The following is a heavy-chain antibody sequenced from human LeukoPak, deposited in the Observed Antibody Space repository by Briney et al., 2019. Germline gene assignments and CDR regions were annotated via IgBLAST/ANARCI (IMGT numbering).Heavy chain of an antibody. CDR3: AKDSQKTISRNNWFDP. CDR1: GFTFSSYG. V-gene: IGHV3-30*18. Sequence: PGGSLRLSCAASGFTFSSYGMYWVRQAPGKGLEWVAIISYDGSNKYYGDSVKGRFTISRDNSENTLYLQMNSLRAEDTAVYYCAKDSQKTISRNNWFDPWGQGTLVTVSS. J-gene: IGHJ5*02. CDR2: ISYDGSNK. D-gene: IGHD2/OR15-2a*01.